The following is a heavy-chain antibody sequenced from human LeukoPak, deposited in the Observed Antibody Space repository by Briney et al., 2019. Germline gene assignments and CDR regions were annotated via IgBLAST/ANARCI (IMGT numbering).Heavy chain of an antibody. D-gene: IGHD3-22*01. CDR2: ISSNGGTT. Sequence: GGSLRLSCSASGFTFGVYAVNWVRQAPGKGLEYVSGISSNGGTTHYADSVKGRFTISRDNSKNTLYLQMSSLRPEDMAVYYCVASSGYYSPWGQGTLVTVSS. CDR1: GFTFGVYA. CDR3: VASSGYYSP. V-gene: IGHV3-64D*09. J-gene: IGHJ5*02.